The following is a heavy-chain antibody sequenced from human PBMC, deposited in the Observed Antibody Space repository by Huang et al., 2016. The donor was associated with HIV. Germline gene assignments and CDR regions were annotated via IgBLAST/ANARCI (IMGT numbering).Heavy chain of an antibody. CDR1: GFTFSDCN. J-gene: IGHJ4*02. D-gene: IGHD3-10*01. Sequence: EVQLVESGGGLVQPGGSLRLTCAVSGFTFSDCNMNWVRQAPGKGLEWVSYVRSSGGSIYDRDSVKGRFTIARDNAENLLYLQMDSLRAEDTAVYYCARALWDNYMTKYYFDYWGQGTLVTVSS. V-gene: IGHV3-48*01. CDR3: ARALWDNYMTKYYFDY. CDR2: VRSSGGSI.